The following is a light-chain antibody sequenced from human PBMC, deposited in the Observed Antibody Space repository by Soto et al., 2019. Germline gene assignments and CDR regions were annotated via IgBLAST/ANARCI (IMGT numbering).Light chain of an antibody. Sequence: EIVMTQSPATLSVSPGERATLSCRASQSVSSNLAWYQQKPGQAPRLLIYGASTGATGIPARFSGSGSGTDFTLTISSLQSEDFAVYDCQQYNNWPLYTFGQGTKLESK. CDR2: GAS. CDR3: QQYNNWPLYT. CDR1: QSVSSN. V-gene: IGKV3-15*01. J-gene: IGKJ2*01.